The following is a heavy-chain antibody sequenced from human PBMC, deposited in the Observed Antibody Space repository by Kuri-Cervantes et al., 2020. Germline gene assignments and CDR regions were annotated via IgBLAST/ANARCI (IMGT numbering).Heavy chain of an antibody. CDR3: ARVTGRRVRSYFDY. V-gene: IGHV1-2*02. CDR2: INPNSGGT. CDR1: GYTFTGYY. D-gene: IGHD3-3*01. J-gene: IGHJ4*02. Sequence: ASVKVSCKASGYTFTGYYMHWVRQAPGQGLERMGWINPNSGGTNYAQKLQGRVTMTTDTSTSTAYMELRSLRSDDMAVYYCARVTGRRVRSYFDYWGQGTLVTVSS.